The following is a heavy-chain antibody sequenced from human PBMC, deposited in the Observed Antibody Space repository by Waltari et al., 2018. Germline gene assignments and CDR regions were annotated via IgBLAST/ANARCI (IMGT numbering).Heavy chain of an antibody. Sequence: QVQLQESGPGLVKPSETLSLTCTVSGGSISSYYWRWIRQPAGKGLEWIGRIYTSGSTNYNPSLKSRVTMSVDTSKNQFSLKLSSVTAADTAVYYCAVMSSTSYYYYYYMDVWGKGTTVTVSS. CDR3: AVMSSTSYYYYYYMDV. V-gene: IGHV4-4*07. J-gene: IGHJ6*03. CDR1: GGSISSYY. D-gene: IGHD2-2*01. CDR2: IYTSGST.